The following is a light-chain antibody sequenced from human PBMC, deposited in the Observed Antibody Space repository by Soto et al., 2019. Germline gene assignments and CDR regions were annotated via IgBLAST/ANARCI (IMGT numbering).Light chain of an antibody. V-gene: IGKV3-15*01. CDR2: DSS. CDR3: QQYNNWPRT. J-gene: IGKJ1*01. Sequence: EIVLTQSPATLSVSPGERVTLSCRASESVRGNLAWYRQRPGQSPILLIYDSSTRATGIPARFGGSGAGTEFTLTISSLQSEDFAMYYCQQYNNWPRTFGQGTKVDIK. CDR1: ESVRGN.